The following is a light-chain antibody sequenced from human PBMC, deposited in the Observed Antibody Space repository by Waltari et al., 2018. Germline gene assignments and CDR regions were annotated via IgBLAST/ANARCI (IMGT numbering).Light chain of an antibody. CDR3: CSYAGSHTWV. CDR1: RSAVGDYNF. Sequence: SALTQPRSVPGSPGQPVTIPCPGTRSAVGDYNFVSWYQHRPGKAPQLMIYDVTKRPSGVPDRFSGSKSGNTASLTISGLQAEDEADYYCCSYAGSHTWVFGGGTKLTVL. V-gene: IGLV2-11*01. J-gene: IGLJ3*02. CDR2: DVT.